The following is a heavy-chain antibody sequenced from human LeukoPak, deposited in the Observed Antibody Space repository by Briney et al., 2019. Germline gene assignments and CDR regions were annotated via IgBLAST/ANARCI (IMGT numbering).Heavy chain of an antibody. V-gene: IGHV1-2*02. J-gene: IGHJ4*02. Sequence: GASVKVSCKASGYTFTSYYMHWVRQAPGQGLEWMGWINPNSGGTNYAQKFQGRVTMTRDTSISTAYMELSRLRSDDTAVYYCARGDTAMVTSRFDYWGQGTLVTVSS. CDR2: INPNSGGT. CDR1: GYTFTSYY. CDR3: ARGDTAMVTSRFDY. D-gene: IGHD5-18*01.